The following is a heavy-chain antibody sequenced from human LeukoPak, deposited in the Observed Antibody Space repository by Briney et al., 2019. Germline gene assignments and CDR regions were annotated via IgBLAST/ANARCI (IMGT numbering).Heavy chain of an antibody. D-gene: IGHD6-25*01. V-gene: IGHV4-39*01. CDR1: GVSISSSSYY. J-gene: IGHJ4*01. CDR2: IYSSGST. Sequence: PSETLSPTCNVSGVSISSSSYYWGWIRQPPGTGLEWIGSIYSSGSTYYNSSLKSRVTISIDTSKNQVSLKMSSVTAADTAVYYCAKSGGYGLIDYWGQGTLVTVSS. CDR3: AKSGGYGLIDY.